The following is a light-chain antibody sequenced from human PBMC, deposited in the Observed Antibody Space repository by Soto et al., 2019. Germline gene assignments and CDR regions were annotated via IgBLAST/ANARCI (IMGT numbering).Light chain of an antibody. CDR1: QTVTTD. J-gene: IGKJ1*01. CDR3: HQYYTWPRT. Sequence: EIVMTQSPVTLSVSPGERATLSCRASQTVTTDLAWYQQKPGQAPRLVIHGASTRATDFPARFSGSGSGTEFTLTISSLRSEDIAVYYCHQYYTWPRTFGQGTKVEIK. CDR2: GAS. V-gene: IGKV3-15*01.